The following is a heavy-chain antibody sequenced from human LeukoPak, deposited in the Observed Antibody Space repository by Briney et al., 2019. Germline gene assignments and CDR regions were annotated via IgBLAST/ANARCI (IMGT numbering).Heavy chain of an antibody. J-gene: IGHJ4*02. CDR3: ARVRYGSGSYFDY. CDR1: GGSISSSSYY. CDR2: IYYSGST. D-gene: IGHD3-10*01. V-gene: IGHV4-39*07. Sequence: SGTLSLTCTVSGGSISSSSYYWGWIRQPPGKGLEWIGSIYYSGSTYYNPSLKSRVTISVDTSKNQFSLKLSSVTAADTAVYYCARVRYGSGSYFDYWGQGTLVTVSS.